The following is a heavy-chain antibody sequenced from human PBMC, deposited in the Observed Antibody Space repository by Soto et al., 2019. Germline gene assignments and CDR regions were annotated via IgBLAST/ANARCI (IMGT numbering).Heavy chain of an antibody. V-gene: IGHV3-23*01. Sequence: EAQLLESGGGLVQPGGSLRLSCAASGFTFSSYDMSWVRQTPGRGPEWVLGISGSGGRTYYADSVKGRFTISRDNSKNTLHLQMNSLRAEDTAVYYCARDSGYYHFDYWGQGTLVTVSS. CDR3: ARDSGYYHFDY. J-gene: IGHJ4*02. D-gene: IGHD1-26*01. CDR2: ISGSGGRT. CDR1: GFTFSSYD.